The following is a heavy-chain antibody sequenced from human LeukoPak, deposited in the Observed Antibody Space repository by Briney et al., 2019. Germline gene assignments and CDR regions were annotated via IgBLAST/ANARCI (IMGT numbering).Heavy chain of an antibody. Sequence: ASVKVSCKASGYTFTGYYMHWVRQAPGQGLEWMGWISAYNGNTNYAQKLQGRVTMTTDTSTSTAYMELRSLRSDDTAVYYCARDLAMAYLYYFDYWGQGTLVTVSS. D-gene: IGHD5-18*01. J-gene: IGHJ4*02. CDR3: ARDLAMAYLYYFDY. CDR1: GYTFTGYY. CDR2: ISAYNGNT. V-gene: IGHV1-18*04.